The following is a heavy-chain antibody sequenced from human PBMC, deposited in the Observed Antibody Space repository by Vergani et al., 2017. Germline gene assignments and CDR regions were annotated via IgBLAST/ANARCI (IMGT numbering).Heavy chain of an antibody. CDR2: INHSGST. J-gene: IGHJ4*02. V-gene: IGHV4-34*01. CDR3: ARGYCSSTSCYRSFDY. D-gene: IGHD2-2*01. CDR1: GGSFSGYY. Sequence: QVQLQQWGAGLLKPSETLSLTCAVYGGSFSGYYWSWIRQPPGKGLEWIGEINHSGSTNYNPSLKSRVTISVDTSKNQFSLKLSSVTAADTAVYSCARGYCSSTSCYRSFDYWGQGTLVTVSS.